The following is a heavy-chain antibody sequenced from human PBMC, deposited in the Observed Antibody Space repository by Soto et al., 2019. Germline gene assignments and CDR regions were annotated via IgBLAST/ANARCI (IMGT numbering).Heavy chain of an antibody. CDR1: GGSISSSSYY. Sequence: QLQLQESGPGLVKPSETLSLTCTVSGGSISSSSYYWGWIRQPPGKGLEWIGSIYYSGSTYYNPSLKSRVPISVDTSKNQFSLKLSSVTAADTAVYYCASRALLRYFDWFDYWGQGTLVTVSS. V-gene: IGHV4-39*01. D-gene: IGHD3-9*01. J-gene: IGHJ4*02. CDR2: IYYSGST. CDR3: ASRALLRYFDWFDY.